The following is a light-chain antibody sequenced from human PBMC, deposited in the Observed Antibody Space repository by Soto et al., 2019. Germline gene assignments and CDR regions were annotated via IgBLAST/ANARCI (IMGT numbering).Light chain of an antibody. CDR1: SSNIGATYD. V-gene: IGLV1-40*01. Sequence: QSVLTQPPSVSGAPGQRFTISCTGSSSNIGATYDVQWYQQLPGTAPKLLIYGNSNRPSGVPDRFSGSKSGTSASLAITGLQADDEADYYCQSYDSSLSAHYVFGTGTKVTVL. CDR3: QSYDSSLSAHYV. CDR2: GNS. J-gene: IGLJ1*01.